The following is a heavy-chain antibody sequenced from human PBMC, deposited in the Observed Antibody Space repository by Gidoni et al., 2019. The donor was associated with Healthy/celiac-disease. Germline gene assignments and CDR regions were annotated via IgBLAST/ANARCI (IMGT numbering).Heavy chain of an antibody. D-gene: IGHD7-27*01. CDR1: GFTFSSYG. Sequence: QVQLVESGGGVVQPGRSLRLSCAASGFTFSSYGMHWVRQAPGKGLEWVAVIWYDGSNKYYADSVKGRFTISRDNSKNTLYLQMNSLRAEDTAVYYCARGGRIYYDAEPLGIIDYWGQGTLVTVSS. CDR2: IWYDGSNK. J-gene: IGHJ4*02. V-gene: IGHV3-33*01. CDR3: ARGGRIYYDAEPLGIIDY.